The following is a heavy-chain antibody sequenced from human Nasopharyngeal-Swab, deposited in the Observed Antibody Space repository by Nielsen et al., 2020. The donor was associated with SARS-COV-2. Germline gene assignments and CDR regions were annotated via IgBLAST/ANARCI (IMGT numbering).Heavy chain of an antibody. V-gene: IGHV4-34*01. CDR2: INHSGST. D-gene: IGHD4-17*01. Sequence: SQTLSLAWAVYGGSLSGYYWSWIRQPPGKGLEWIGEINHSGSTNYNPSLKSRVTISVDTSKNQFSLKLSSVTAADTAVYYCARGNGAFDYWGQGTLVTVSS. CDR3: ARGNGAFDY. CDR1: GGSLSGYY. J-gene: IGHJ4*02.